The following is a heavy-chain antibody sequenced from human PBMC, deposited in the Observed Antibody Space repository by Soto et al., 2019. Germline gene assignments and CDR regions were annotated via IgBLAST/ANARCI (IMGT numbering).Heavy chain of an antibody. Sequence: SLRLSCAAFRFTFSSYVMHWVRQAPGKGLEWVAAVSYDGTNKHYAATAKGRFTISRDNSKNSLYLQMNSLRPEDTAVYYCARDRVEWRWYFDLWGRGTLVTVPS. J-gene: IGHJ2*01. D-gene: IGHD3-3*01. CDR1: RFTFSSYV. CDR3: ARDRVEWRWYFDL. CDR2: VSYDGTNK. V-gene: IGHV3-30-3*01.